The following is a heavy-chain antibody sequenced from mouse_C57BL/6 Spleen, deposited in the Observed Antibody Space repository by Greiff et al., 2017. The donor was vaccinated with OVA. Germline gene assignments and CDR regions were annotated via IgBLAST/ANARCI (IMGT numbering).Heavy chain of an antibody. CDR1: GFTFSNYW. CDR2: IRLKSDNYAT. CDR3: TGLYYYGSAYAV. V-gene: IGHV6-3*01. Sequence: EVKLQESGGGLVQPGGSMKLSCVASGFTFSNYWMNWVRQSPEKGLEWVAQIRLKSDNYATHYAESVKGRFTISREDSKSSVYLQMNNLRAEDTGIYYCTGLYYYGSAYAVWGTGTTVTVSS. D-gene: IGHD1-1*01. J-gene: IGHJ1*03.